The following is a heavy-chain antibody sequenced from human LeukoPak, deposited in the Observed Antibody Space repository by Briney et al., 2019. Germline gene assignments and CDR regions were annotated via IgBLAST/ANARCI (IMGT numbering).Heavy chain of an antibody. CDR1: GYTFTGYY. CDR3: AREDSAAGTVFDY. CDR2: INPNSGGT. V-gene: IGHV1-2*02. D-gene: IGHD6-13*01. J-gene: IGHJ4*02. Sequence: VASVKVSSKASGYTFTGYYMHWVRQAPGQGLEWMGWINPNSGGTNYAQKFQGRVTMTRDTSISTAYMELSRLRSDDTAVYYCAREDSAAGTVFDYWGQGTLVTVSS.